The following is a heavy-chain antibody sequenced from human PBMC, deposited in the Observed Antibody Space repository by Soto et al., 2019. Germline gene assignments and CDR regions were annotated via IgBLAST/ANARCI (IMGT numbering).Heavy chain of an antibody. CDR2: TRNKANSYTT. CDR3: ARDDSGSLDY. J-gene: IGHJ4*02. Sequence: VQLVESGGGLVQPGGSLRLSCAASGFTFSDHYMDWVRQAPGKGLEWVGRTRNKANSYTTEYAASVKGRFTISRDDSKNSLYLQMNSLKTEDTAVYYCARDDSGSLDYWGQGTLVTVSS. V-gene: IGHV3-72*01. CDR1: GFTFSDHY. D-gene: IGHD3-10*01.